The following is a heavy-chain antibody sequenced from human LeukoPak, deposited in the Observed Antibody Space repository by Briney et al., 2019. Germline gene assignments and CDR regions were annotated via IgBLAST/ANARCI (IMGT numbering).Heavy chain of an antibody. CDR3: ARDPTQYLRYGYFDY. CDR2: ISSSGDTI. J-gene: IGHJ4*02. V-gene: IGHV3-11*04. D-gene: IGHD4-11*01. Sequence: GGSLRLSCAASGFTFSDYYLSWIRQAPGKGLEWVSYISSSGDTIYYADSVKGRFTISRDNAKNSLYLQMNSLRAEDTAVYYCARDPTQYLRYGYFDYWGQGTLVTVSS. CDR1: GFTFSDYY.